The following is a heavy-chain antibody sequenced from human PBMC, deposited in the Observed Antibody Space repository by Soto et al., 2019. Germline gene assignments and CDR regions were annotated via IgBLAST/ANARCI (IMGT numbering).Heavy chain of an antibody. CDR1: GGTFSSYA. CDR3: ARVPYDSSRLYFDI. CDR2: IIPIFGTA. D-gene: IGHD3-22*01. Sequence: GASVKVSCKASGGTFSSYAISWVRQAPGQGLEWMGGIIPIFGTANYAQKFQGRVTITADESTSTAYMELSSLRSEDTAVYYCARVPYDSSRLYFDIWGQGTMVTVSS. J-gene: IGHJ3*02. V-gene: IGHV1-69*13.